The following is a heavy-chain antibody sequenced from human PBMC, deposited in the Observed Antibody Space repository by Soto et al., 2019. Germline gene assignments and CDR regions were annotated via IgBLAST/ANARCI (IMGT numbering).Heavy chain of an antibody. CDR2: IIPILGIA. V-gene: IGHV1-69*04. D-gene: IGHD3-22*01. J-gene: IGHJ3*02. CDR3: ARDQEKFYDSSGYYFDAFDI. CDR1: GGTFSSYT. Sequence: SVKVSCKASGGTFSSYTISWVRQAPGQGLEWMGRIIPILGIANYAQKFQGRVTITADKSTSTAYMKLSSLRSEDTAVYYCARDQEKFYDSSGYYFDAFDIWGQGTMVTVSS.